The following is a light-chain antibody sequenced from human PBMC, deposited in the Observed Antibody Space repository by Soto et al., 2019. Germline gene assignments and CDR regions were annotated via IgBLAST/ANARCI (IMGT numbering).Light chain of an antibody. CDR1: QSISSY. CDR2: AAS. CDR3: QQSFSSPPWT. V-gene: IGKV1-39*01. Sequence: DIPMTQSPSSLSASVGDRVNISCRASQSISSYLNWYQQKPGKAPKLLIYAASSLHSGVPSRFSGSGSGTDFTLTISSLQPEDFATYYCQQSFSSPPWTFGQGTKVDIK. J-gene: IGKJ1*01.